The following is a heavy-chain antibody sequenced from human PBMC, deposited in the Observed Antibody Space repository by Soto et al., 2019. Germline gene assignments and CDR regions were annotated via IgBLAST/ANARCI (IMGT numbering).Heavy chain of an antibody. D-gene: IGHD4-4*01. Sequence: QVQLVESGGGVVQPGRSLKLSCAASGFSFSIYGRHWVRQGPGKGLEWVAATSSDGSITSYADSVKGRFTISRDNSKNTLYLQMDSLRAEDTALYYCAKKLPGSVKSCPDYWGQGTLVTVSS. CDR1: GFSFSIYG. CDR2: TSSDGSIT. J-gene: IGHJ4*02. CDR3: AKKLPGSVKSCPDY. V-gene: IGHV3-30*18.